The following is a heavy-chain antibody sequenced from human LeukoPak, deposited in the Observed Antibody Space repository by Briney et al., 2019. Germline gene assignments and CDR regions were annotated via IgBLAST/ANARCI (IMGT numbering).Heavy chain of an antibody. CDR2: IYYSGST. CDR1: GGSISSYY. J-gene: IGHJ4*02. V-gene: IGHV4-59*12. Sequence: SETLSLTCTVSGGSISSYYWSWIRQPPGKGLEWIGYIYYSGSTNYNPSLKSRVTISVDTSKNQFSLKLSSVTAADTAVYYCARGIYNQVTYSDYWGQGTLVTVSS. CDR3: ARGIYNQVTYSDY. D-gene: IGHD5-12*01.